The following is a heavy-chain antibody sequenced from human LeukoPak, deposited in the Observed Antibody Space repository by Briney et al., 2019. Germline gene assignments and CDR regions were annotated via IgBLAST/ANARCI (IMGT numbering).Heavy chain of an antibody. D-gene: IGHD3-16*02. CDR3: ARHYRDTHMDV. Sequence: SETLSLTCTVSGGSIRSTTYSWGWIRQPPGRGLEWIGTFYYSGSTYYNSSLKSRITISLETFKNQFSLRLISATAADTAVYYCARHYRDTHMDVWGKGTTVTVSS. CDR1: GGSIRSTTYS. V-gene: IGHV4-39*01. J-gene: IGHJ6*03. CDR2: FYYSGST.